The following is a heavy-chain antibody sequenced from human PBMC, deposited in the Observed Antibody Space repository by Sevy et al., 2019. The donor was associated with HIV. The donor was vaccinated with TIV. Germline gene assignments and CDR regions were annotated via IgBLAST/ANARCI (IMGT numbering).Heavy chain of an antibody. V-gene: IGHV3-7*01. CDR2: INQDGGEK. CDR3: ARVSFIYYDRGYYYAMDV. CDR1: RFTFSTYW. Sequence: GGSLRLSCVVSRFTFSTYWMSWVRQAPGKGLEWVANINQDGGEKYHLDSVKGRFTISRDNAKNSLYLQMNSLRAEDSAVYFCARVSFIYYDRGYYYAMDVWGQGTTVTVSS. D-gene: IGHD3-22*01. J-gene: IGHJ6*02.